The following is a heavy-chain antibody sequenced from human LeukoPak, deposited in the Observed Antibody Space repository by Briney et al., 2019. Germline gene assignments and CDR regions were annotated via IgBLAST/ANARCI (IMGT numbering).Heavy chain of an antibody. J-gene: IGHJ4*02. CDR1: GGSISSYY. V-gene: IGHV4-59*01. CDR2: IYYSGST. D-gene: IGHD3-22*01. CDR3: AREYYYDSSGYYLDY. Sequence: SETLSLTCTVSGGSISSYYWSWIRQPPGKGLEWIGYIYYSGSTKYNPSLKSRVTISVDTSKNQFSLKLSSVTAADTAKYYCAREYYYDSSGYYLDYWGQGTLVTVSS.